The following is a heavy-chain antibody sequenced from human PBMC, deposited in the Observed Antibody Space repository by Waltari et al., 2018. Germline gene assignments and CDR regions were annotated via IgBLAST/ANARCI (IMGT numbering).Heavy chain of an antibody. V-gene: IGHV4-34*02. J-gene: IGHJ6*03. Sequence: QVQLQQWGAGLLKPSETLSLTCDVPGGSRSGYHWTWIRQPPGKGLEWIGEINDSGRTPYNPSLESRVTVSIDTANNQFSLRVRSVTAADTAVYYCARVFGYYYYYMDVWGKGTTVTISS. CDR3: ARVFGYYYYYMDV. D-gene: IGHD3-3*01. CDR2: INDSGRT. CDR1: GGSRSGYH.